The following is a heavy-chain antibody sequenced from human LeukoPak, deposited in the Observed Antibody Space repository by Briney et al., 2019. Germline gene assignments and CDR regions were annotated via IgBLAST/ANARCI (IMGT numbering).Heavy chain of an antibody. J-gene: IGHJ6*03. CDR1: GFTFDDYA. V-gene: IGHV3-9*01. CDR3: AKDHVGRKVYSSDYYYYYMDV. D-gene: IGHD2-8*01. CDR2: ISWNSGSI. Sequence: SSAAAGFTFDDYAMRLVRQAPGKGLEWVSGISWNSGSIYDAASVKGRFTISRDNAKNSLYLQMNSLRAEDTALYYCAKDHVGRKVYSSDYYYYYMDVWGKETTVTISS.